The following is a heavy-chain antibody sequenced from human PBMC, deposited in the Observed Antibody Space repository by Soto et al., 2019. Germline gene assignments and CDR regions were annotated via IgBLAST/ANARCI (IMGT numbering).Heavy chain of an antibody. Sequence: QVQLVQSGDEVKKPGASVKVSCKASGYTFTNYGISWVRQAPGQGLEWMGWISAYNGNTNYAQKLQGRVTMTTDTSTSTAYMELRSLRSDDTAVYYCARDRDYGFMGGSYFDYWGQGTLVTVSS. CDR2: ISAYNGNT. CDR1: GYTFTNYG. J-gene: IGHJ4*02. CDR3: ARDRDYGFMGGSYFDY. D-gene: IGHD3-3*01. V-gene: IGHV1-18*01.